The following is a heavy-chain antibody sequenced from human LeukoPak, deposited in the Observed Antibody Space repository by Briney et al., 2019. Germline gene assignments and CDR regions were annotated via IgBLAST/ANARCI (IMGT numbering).Heavy chain of an antibody. J-gene: IGHJ4*02. CDR2: INPNSGGT. D-gene: IGHD5-18*01. CDR3: ARLEGYSYGSARDY. V-gene: IGHV1-2*02. Sequence: ASVKVSCKASGYTFTGYYMHWVRQAPGQGLEWMGWINPNSGGTNYAQKFQGRVTMTRDMSTSTVYMELSSLRSEDTAVYYCARLEGYSYGSARDYWGQGTLVTVSS. CDR1: GYTFTGYY.